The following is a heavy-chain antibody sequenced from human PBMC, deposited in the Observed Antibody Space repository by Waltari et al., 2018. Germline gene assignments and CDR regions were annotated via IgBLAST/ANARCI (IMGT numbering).Heavy chain of an antibody. CDR3: AKDPWGTRYFDY. CDR2: SNGRGDDT. J-gene: IGHJ4*02. V-gene: IGHV3-23*04. Sequence: EVQLVDSGGGLVQPGGSLRLSCAASGFPIDKTAMSWVRQAPGKGLEWVSSSNGRGDDTYYADSVKGRFTISRDNSRSTAYLQMNSLRAEDTALYYCAKDPWGTRYFDYWGQGTPVTVSS. CDR1: GFPIDKTA. D-gene: IGHD3-16*01.